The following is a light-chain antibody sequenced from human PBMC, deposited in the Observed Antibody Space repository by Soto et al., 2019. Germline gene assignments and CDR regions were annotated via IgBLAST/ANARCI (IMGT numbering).Light chain of an antibody. CDR2: WAS. V-gene: IGKV4-1*01. J-gene: IGKJ1*01. Sequence: DIVMTQSPDSLAVSLGERATINCKSSQSVLYSSNNENYLAWYQHKPGQPPKLLIYWASTRESGVPDRFSGSGSGTDFTLTISSLQAEDVAVYYCQQYYSTPWTFGQGTKVEI. CDR1: QSVLYSSNNENY. CDR3: QQYYSTPWT.